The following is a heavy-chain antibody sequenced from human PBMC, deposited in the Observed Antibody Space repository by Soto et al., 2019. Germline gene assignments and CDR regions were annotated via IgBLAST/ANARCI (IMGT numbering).Heavy chain of an antibody. D-gene: IGHD3-10*01. V-gene: IGHV4-59*01. CDR2: IYYSGST. CDR1: GGSISRYY. CDR3: ARSPILYGLGSGPAVYYYGIDV. J-gene: IGHJ6*04. Sequence: SQTLSLTCTVSGGSISRYYWSWIRQPPGKGLEWIGYIYYSGSTNYNPSLKSRVTISVDTSKNQFSLKLSSVTAADTAVYYCARSPILYGLGSGPAVYYYGIDVWGEGTTVAVSS.